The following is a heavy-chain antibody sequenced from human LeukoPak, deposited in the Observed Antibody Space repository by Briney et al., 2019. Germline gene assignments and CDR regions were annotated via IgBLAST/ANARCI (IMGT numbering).Heavy chain of an antibody. CDR3: AIDPADRGVYYFDF. D-gene: IGHD3-10*01. Sequence: SGTLSLTCAVSRYSISSGYYWGWIRQPPGGGLEWIGIIHHSGRTYYSPSLKSRVAISVDTSKNQISLKLNSVTATDTAVYYCAIDPADRGVYYFDFWGQGTLVTVSS. V-gene: IGHV4-38-2*02. CDR2: IHHSGRT. J-gene: IGHJ4*02. CDR1: RYSISSGYY.